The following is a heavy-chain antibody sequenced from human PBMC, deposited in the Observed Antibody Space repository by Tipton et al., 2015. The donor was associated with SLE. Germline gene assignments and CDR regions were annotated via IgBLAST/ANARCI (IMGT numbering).Heavy chain of an antibody. Sequence: TLSLTCTVSGGSISSYYWSWIRQPPGKGLEWIGNIYYSGSTNYNPSLKSRVTISVDTSKNQFSLKLSSVTAADTAVYYCAKAAVTTSPFDHWGQGTLVTVSS. J-gene: IGHJ4*02. CDR2: IYYSGST. D-gene: IGHD4-17*01. CDR3: AKAAVTTSPFDH. CDR1: GGSISSYY. V-gene: IGHV4-59*01.